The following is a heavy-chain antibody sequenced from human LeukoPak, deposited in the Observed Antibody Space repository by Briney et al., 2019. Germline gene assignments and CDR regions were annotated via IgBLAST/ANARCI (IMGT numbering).Heavy chain of an antibody. J-gene: IGHJ2*01. D-gene: IGHD4-17*01. CDR1: GFTFSSYG. CDR3: ARDDIYGDGGYFDL. Sequence: GGSLRLSCAASGFTFSSYGMHWVRQAPGKGLEWVAFIRYDGSNKYYADSVKGRFTISRDNSKNTLYLQMNSLRAEDTAVYYCARDDIYGDGGYFDLWGRGTLVTVSS. V-gene: IGHV3-30*02. CDR2: IRYDGSNK.